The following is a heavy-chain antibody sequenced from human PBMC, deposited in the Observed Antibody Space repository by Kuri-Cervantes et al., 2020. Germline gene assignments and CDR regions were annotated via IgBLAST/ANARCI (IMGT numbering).Heavy chain of an antibody. CDR2: IYYSGST. J-gene: IGHJ4*02. V-gene: IGHV4-59*01. D-gene: IGHD2-15*01. CDR3: ARVGCSGGRCYYDH. Sequence: SETLSLTCTVSGGSISSYYWSWIRQPPGKGLEWIGYIYYSGSTNYNPSLKSRVTISVDTSKNQFSLKLNSVTAADTAVYYCARVGCSGGRCYYDHWGQGTLVTVSS. CDR1: GGSISSYY.